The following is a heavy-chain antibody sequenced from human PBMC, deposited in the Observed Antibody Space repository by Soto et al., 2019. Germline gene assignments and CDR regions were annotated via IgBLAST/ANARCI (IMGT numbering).Heavy chain of an antibody. CDR2: IIPVFGTA. J-gene: IGHJ5*01. CDR3: ARDRWGSYTFDS. V-gene: IGHV1-69*01. D-gene: IGHD1-26*01. CDR1: GGVFRNYA. Sequence: QVQLVQSGAEVKKPGSSVKVSCKASGGVFRNYAINWVRQAPGQGLEWMGGIIPVFGTADYPQKFQGRVTITADESTTTAYMELTSLKTDDTVVYFCARDRWGSYTFDSWGQGTLVTVAS.